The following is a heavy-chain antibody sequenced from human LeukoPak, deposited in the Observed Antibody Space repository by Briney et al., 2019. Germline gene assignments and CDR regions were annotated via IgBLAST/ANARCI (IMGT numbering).Heavy chain of an antibody. J-gene: IGHJ4*02. Sequence: PSETLSLTCTVSGGSISSSSYYWGWIRQPPGKGLEWIGSIYYSGSTYYNPSLKSRVTISVDTSKNQFSLKLSSVTAADTAVYYCASLPVSGSHLLDYWGQGTLVTVSS. CDR3: ASLPVSGSHLLDY. V-gene: IGHV4-39*01. D-gene: IGHD1-26*01. CDR1: GGSISSSSYY. CDR2: IYYSGST.